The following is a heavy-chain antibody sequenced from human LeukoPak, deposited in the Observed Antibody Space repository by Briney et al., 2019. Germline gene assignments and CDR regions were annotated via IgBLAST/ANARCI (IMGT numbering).Heavy chain of an antibody. V-gene: IGHV1-2*02. CDR3: ARDFDSTGYCSSTSCFRIDY. CDR1: GYTFTGYY. J-gene: IGHJ4*02. D-gene: IGHD2-2*01. Sequence: AASVKVSCKASGYTFTGYYMHWVRQAPGQGLEWMGWINPNSGGTNYAQKFQGRVTMTRDTSISTAYMELRSLRSDDTAVYYCARDFDSTGYCSSTSCFRIDYWGQGTLVTVSS. CDR2: INPNSGGT.